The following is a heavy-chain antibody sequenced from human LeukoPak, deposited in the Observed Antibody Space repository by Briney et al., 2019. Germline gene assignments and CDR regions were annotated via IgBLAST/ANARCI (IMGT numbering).Heavy chain of an antibody. V-gene: IGHV3-23*01. CDR1: GFTFSSCA. Sequence: GSRRLSCAASGFTFSSCAMSWVRQAPGKGLEWVSAISDSGGSTYYAGSVKGRFTISRDNSKNTLFLQMNSLRAEDTAVYYCAKGTYSSSPRDYWGQGTLVTVSS. J-gene: IGHJ4*01. CDR2: ISDSGGST. D-gene: IGHD6-6*01. CDR3: AKGTYSSSPRDY.